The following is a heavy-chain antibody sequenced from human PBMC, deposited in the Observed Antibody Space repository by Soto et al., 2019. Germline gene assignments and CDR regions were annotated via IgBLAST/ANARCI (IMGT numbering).Heavy chain of an antibody. CDR1: GASITYDDHH. CDR3: VRVGGYYDKSGYWSDSAYINL. CDR2: ISYDGST. D-gene: IGHD3-22*01. V-gene: IGHV4-30-4*01. J-gene: IGHJ4*02. Sequence: SETLSLTCTISGASITYDDHHWGWIRQPPGMGLEWIGHISYDGSTRSRYTVSLQSRAVISIGASRDQLSLSLRYVTAADTAVYYCVRVGGYYDKSGYWSDSAYINLWGQGSLVTVSS.